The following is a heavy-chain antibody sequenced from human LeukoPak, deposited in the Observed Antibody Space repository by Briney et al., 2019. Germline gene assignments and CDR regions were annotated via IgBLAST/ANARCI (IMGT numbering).Heavy chain of an antibody. J-gene: IGHJ4*02. V-gene: IGHV4-59*01. Sequence: SETLSLTCTVSGGSISSYYWSWIRQPPGKGLEWIGYIYYSGSTNYNPSLKSRVTISVDTSKNQFSLKLSSVTAADTAVYYCARGGIAADYWGQGTLVTVSS. CDR1: GGSISSYY. D-gene: IGHD6-13*01. CDR3: ARGGIAADY. CDR2: IYYSGST.